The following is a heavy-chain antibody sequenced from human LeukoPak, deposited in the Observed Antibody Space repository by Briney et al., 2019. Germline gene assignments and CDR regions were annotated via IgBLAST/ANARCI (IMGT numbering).Heavy chain of an antibody. CDR2: IGSSGRTI. J-gene: IGHJ6*04. Sequence: GGSLRLSCAASGFTFSSYEMNWVRQAPGKGLEWVSYIGSSGRTIYYADSVKGRFTISRDNTKNSLYLQMNSLRAEDTAVYYCARGDCSSTSCQDYYYGMDVWGKRTTVTVSS. CDR3: ARGDCSSTSCQDYYYGMDV. CDR1: GFTFSSYE. D-gene: IGHD2-2*01. V-gene: IGHV3-48*03.